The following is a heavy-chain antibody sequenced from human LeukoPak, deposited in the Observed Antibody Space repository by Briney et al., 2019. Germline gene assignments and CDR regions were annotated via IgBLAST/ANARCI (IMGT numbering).Heavy chain of an antibody. CDR2: ISGSGGST. D-gene: IGHD6-13*01. Sequence: GGSLRLSCAASGFTFSSYAMSWVRQAPGKGLEWVSAISGSGGSTYYADSVKGRFTISRDNSKNTLYLRMNSLRAEDTAVYYCARSSSSWYPLFDYWGQGTLVTVSS. V-gene: IGHV3-23*01. J-gene: IGHJ4*02. CDR1: GFTFSSYA. CDR3: ARSSSSWYPLFDY.